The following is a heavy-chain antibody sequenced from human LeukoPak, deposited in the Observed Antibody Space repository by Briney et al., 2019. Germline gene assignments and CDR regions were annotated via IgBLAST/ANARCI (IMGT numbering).Heavy chain of an antibody. Sequence: SQTLSLTCTVSGGSISSGDYYWSWIRQPPGKGLEWIGYIYYSGSTYYNPSLKSRVTISVDTSKNQFSLKLSSVTAADMAVYYCARAGPRRGGGFFDPWGQGTLVTVSS. CDR3: ARAGPRRGGGFFDP. CDR1: GGSISSGDYY. D-gene: IGHD2-15*01. V-gene: IGHV4-30-4*01. J-gene: IGHJ5*02. CDR2: IYYSGST.